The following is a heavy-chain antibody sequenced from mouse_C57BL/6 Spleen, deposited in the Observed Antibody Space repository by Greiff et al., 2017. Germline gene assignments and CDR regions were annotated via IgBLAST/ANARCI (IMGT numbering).Heavy chain of an antibody. D-gene: IGHD1-1*01. CDR2: INPSNGGT. V-gene: IGHV1-53*01. J-gene: IGHJ2*01. Sequence: VQLQQPGTELVKPGASVKLSCKASGYTFTSYWMHWVKQRPGQGLEWIGNINPSNGGTNYNEKFKSKATLTVDKSSSTAYMQLSSLTSEDSEVYDCARGAHYYGSSYDYWGQGTTLTVSS. CDR3: ARGAHYYGSSYDY. CDR1: GYTFTSYW.